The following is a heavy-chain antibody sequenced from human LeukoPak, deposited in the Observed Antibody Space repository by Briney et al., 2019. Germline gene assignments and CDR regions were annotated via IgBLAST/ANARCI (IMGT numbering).Heavy chain of an antibody. J-gene: IGHJ4*02. CDR1: GFAFNSYE. V-gene: IGHV3-48*03. Sequence: GGSLRLSCISSGFAFNSYEMNWVRQAPGKGLEWVSYISSSGSIKHYADSVKGRFTISRDSAKNSPYLQMNSLRAEDTAVYYCARARYTSGWETLDYWGQGTLVTVSS. D-gene: IGHD6-19*01. CDR2: ISSSGSIK. CDR3: ARARYTSGWETLDY.